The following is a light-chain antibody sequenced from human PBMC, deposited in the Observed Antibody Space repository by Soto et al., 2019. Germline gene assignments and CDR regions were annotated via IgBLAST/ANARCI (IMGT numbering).Light chain of an antibody. CDR2: DAS. Sequence: EIVLTQSPATLSLSPGERATLSCRASQTVSTYLAWYQQRPGQAPRLAIYDASNSAPGIPYRFSASGSGTDCTLPMTSLAPEDFAAYYCLQRTNWSRSFGGGTKVDIK. V-gene: IGKV3-11*01. CDR3: LQRTNWSRS. J-gene: IGKJ4*01. CDR1: QTVSTY.